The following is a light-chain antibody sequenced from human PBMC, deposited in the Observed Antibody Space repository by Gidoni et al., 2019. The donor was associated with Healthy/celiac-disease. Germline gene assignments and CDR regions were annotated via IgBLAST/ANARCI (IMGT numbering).Light chain of an antibody. CDR1: QRVSSY. Sequence: EIGLTQSPATLSLSPGERATLSCRASQRVSSYLAWYQQKPGQAPRLLIYYASNRATGIPARFSGSGSGTDFTLTISSLEPEDFAVYYCQQRSNWPLLFTFGPGTKVDIK. CDR3: QQRSNWPLLFT. CDR2: YAS. V-gene: IGKV3-11*01. J-gene: IGKJ3*01.